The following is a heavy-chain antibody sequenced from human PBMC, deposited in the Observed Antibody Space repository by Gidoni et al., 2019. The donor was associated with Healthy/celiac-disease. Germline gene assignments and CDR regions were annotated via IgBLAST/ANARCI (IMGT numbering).Heavy chain of an antibody. V-gene: IGHV3-33*06. CDR1: GFTFSSYG. D-gene: IGHD3-22*01. CDR2: IWYDGSNK. Sequence: QVQLVESGGGVVQPGRSLRLSCAASGFTFSSYGMHWVRQAPGKGLEWVAVIWYDGSNKYYADSVKGRFTISRDNSKNTLYLQMNSLRAEDTAVYYCAKDSSGYYYLFEYWGQGTLVTVSS. J-gene: IGHJ4*02. CDR3: AKDSSGYYYLFEY.